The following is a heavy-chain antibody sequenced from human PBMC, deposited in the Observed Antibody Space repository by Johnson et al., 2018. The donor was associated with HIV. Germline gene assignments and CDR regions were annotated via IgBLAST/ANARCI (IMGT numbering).Heavy chain of an antibody. CDR1: GFTFSSYA. CDR3: ASSAFDI. V-gene: IGHV3-30*04. CDR2: ISYDGSNK. Sequence: QVQLVESGGGVVQPGRSLRLSCAASGFTFSSYAMHWVRQAPGKGLEWVAVISYDGSNKYYADSVKGRFTISRDNSKNTLYLQMNSLRAEDTAVYYCASSAFDIWGQVTMVTFSS. J-gene: IGHJ3*02.